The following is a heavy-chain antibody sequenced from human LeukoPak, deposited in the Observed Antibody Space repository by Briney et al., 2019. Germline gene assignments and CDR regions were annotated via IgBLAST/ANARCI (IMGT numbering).Heavy chain of an antibody. CDR1: GFTVDDYA. V-gene: IGHV3-9*01. J-gene: IGHJ6*02. CDR2: ISWNSGSI. Sequence: GGSLRLSCAASGFTVDDYAMHWVRQAPGKGLEWVSGISWNSGSIGYADSVKGRFTISRDNAKNSLYLQMNSLRAEDTAVYYCARGTVTTTRGLKGPMDVWGQGTTVTVSS. CDR3: ARGTVTTTRGLKGPMDV. D-gene: IGHD4-17*01.